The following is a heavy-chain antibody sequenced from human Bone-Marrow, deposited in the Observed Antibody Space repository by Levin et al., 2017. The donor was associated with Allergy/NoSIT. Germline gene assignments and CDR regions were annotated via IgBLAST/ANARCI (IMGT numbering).Heavy chain of an antibody. D-gene: IGHD1-26*01. V-gene: IGHV1-46*01. Sequence: ASVKVSCKASGYSFSNYHIHWVRQAPGQGLEWMGIINPSGGTTSYAQRFQGRITMTSDTSTSTIYMEMSSLRSEDTAVYYCARESGTYHLYFDFWGQGTLVTVSS. CDR3: ARESGTYHLYFDF. CDR2: INPSGGTT. J-gene: IGHJ4*02. CDR1: GYSFSNYH.